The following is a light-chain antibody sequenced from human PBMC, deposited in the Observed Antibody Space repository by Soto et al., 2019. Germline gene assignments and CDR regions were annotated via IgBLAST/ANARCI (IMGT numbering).Light chain of an antibody. CDR3: SSYSTSSALV. Sequence: QSALTQPASVSGSPGQSITISCAGTSADIGAFNYVSWYQQYPGKAPKLLIYDVSNRPSGVSTRFSASKSANTASLTISGLQDDDEADYYCSSYSTSSALVFGGGTKLTVL. V-gene: IGLV2-14*01. CDR1: SADIGAFNY. J-gene: IGLJ2*01. CDR2: DVS.